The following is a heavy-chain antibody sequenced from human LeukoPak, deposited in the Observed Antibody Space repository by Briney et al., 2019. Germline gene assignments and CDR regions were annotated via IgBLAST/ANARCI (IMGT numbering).Heavy chain of an antibody. J-gene: IGHJ4*02. Sequence: SETLSLTCAVSGYSISSDYSWGWIRQPPGKGLEWIGSIYPSRNTYYNPSLKSRVTISVVTSKNQFSLKLSSVTAADTAVYYCARWASGGSADFDYWGQGTLVTVSS. CDR3: ARWASGGSADFDY. CDR2: IYPSRNT. CDR1: GYSISSDYS. V-gene: IGHV4-38-2*01. D-gene: IGHD3-10*01.